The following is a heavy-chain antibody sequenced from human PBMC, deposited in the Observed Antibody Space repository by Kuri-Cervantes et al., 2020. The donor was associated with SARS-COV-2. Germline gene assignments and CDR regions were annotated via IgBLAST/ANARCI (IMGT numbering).Heavy chain of an antibody. CDR3: ARGVLSSSSWTYYYYYYMDV. V-gene: IGHV1-69*05. CDR2: IIPIFGTA. D-gene: IGHD6-13*01. J-gene: IGHJ6*03. CDR1: GGTFSSYA. Sequence: SVKVSCKASGGTFSSYAISWVRQAPGQGLEWMGRIIPIFGTANYAQKFQGRVTITTDESTSTAYMELSSLRSEDTAVYYCARGVLSSSSWTYYYYYYMDVWGKGTTVTVSS.